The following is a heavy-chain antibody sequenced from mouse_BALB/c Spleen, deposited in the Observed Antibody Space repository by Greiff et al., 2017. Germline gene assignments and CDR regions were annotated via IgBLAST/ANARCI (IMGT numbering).Heavy chain of an antibody. V-gene: IGHV5-12-2*01. J-gene: IGHJ1*01. CDR1: GFTFSSYT. CDR3: ARHNYYGSSYVYWYFDV. Sequence: EVKLVESGGGLVQPGGSLKLSCAASGFTFSSYTMSWVRQTPEKRLEWVAYISNGGGSTYYPDTVKGRFTISRDNAKNTLYLQMSSLKSEDTAMYYCARHNYYGSSYVYWYFDVRGAGTTVTVSS. CDR2: ISNGGGST. D-gene: IGHD1-1*01.